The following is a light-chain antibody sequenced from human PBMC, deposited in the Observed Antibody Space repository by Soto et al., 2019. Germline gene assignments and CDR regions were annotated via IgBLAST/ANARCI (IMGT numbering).Light chain of an antibody. CDR3: QTWGTARV. CDR2: VNSDGSH. CDR1: SGHSSYA. Sequence: QLVLTQSPSASASLGASVKLTCTLSSGHSSYAIAWHQQQPEKGPRYLMKVNSDGSHSKGDGIPDRFSGPSSGAERYLTISSLQSEDEGDYYCQTWGTARVFGGGTKLTVL. V-gene: IGLV4-69*01. J-gene: IGLJ3*02.